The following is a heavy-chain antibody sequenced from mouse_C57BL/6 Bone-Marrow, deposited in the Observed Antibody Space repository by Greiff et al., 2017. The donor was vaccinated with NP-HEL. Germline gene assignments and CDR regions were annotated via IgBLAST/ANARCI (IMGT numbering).Heavy chain of an antibody. Sequence: QVQLQQSGPGLVAPSQSLSITCTVSGFSLTSYAISWVRQPPGKGLEWLGVIWTGGGTNYNSALKSRLSISKDNSKSQVFLKMNSLQTDDTARYYCARNRDYGSIYDFDYWGQGTTLTVSS. CDR3: ARNRDYGSIYDFDY. D-gene: IGHD1-1*01. J-gene: IGHJ2*01. V-gene: IGHV2-9-1*01. CDR2: IWTGGGT. CDR1: GFSLTSYA.